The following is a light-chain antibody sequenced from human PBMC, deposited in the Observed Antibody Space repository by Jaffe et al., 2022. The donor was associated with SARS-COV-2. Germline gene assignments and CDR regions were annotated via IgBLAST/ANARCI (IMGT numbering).Light chain of an antibody. CDR1: QSISNY. Sequence: DIQMTQSPSSLSASVGDRVTITCRASQSISNYLNWYQQKPGKAPKFLIYAASSLQSGVPSRFSGSGSGTHFTLTISTLQPEDFATYYCQQSYSTPLTFGGGTKVEI. V-gene: IGKV1-39*01. CDR2: AAS. J-gene: IGKJ4*01. CDR3: QQSYSTPLT.